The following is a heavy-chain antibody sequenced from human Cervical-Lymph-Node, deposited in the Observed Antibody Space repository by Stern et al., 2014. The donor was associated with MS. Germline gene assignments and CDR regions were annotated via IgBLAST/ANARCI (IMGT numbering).Heavy chain of an antibody. Sequence: EVQLVESGGGLVQPGRSPRISCTASGFTFGDYAMSWFRQAPGKGLEWVGFIRTKRYDETTQYGASVKGRFTISRDDSRSIAYLQMSSLKSEDTAVYYCTRGRGTNSYHWGQGVLVTVSS. CDR3: TRGRGTNSYH. CDR1: GFTFGDYA. D-gene: IGHD2-2*01. J-gene: IGHJ4*02. CDR2: IRTKRYDETT. V-gene: IGHV3-49*03.